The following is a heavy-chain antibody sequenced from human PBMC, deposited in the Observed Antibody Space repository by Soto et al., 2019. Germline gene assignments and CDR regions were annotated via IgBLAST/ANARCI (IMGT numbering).Heavy chain of an antibody. CDR1: GYTFTSYD. D-gene: IGHD6-6*01. CDR3: ARRGLSSSSTFRYFYYGMDA. CDR2: MNPNSGNT. Sequence: QVQLVQSGAEVKKPGASVKVSCKASGYTFTSYDFNWVRQATGQGLEWMGWMNPNSGNTGYVQKFQGRVTMTRNTSIRTAYLELSSLRSEDTAVYYCARRGLSSSSTFRYFYYGMDAWGQGTTVTVSS. V-gene: IGHV1-8*01. J-gene: IGHJ6*02.